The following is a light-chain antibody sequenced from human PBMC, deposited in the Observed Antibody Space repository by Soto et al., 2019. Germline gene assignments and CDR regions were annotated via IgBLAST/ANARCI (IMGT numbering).Light chain of an antibody. CDR2: VNSDGSH. CDR1: SGHSSYA. V-gene: IGLV4-69*01. J-gene: IGLJ2*01. Sequence: QLVLTQSPSASASLGASVKLTRTLSSGHSSYAIAWHQQQPEKGPRYLMKVNSDGSHNKGDGTPDRFSGSSSGAERYLTTSSLRSGVGADCYCQTWGGGFSVVVGGGTEPTV. CDR3: QTWGGGFSVV.